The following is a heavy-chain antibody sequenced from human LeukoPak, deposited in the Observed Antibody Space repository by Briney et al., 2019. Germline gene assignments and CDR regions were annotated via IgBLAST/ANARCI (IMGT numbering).Heavy chain of an antibody. Sequence: SETLSLTCAVYGGSFSGYYWSWIRQPPGKGLEWIGEINHSGSTNYNPSLKSRVTISVDTSKNQFSLKLSSVTAADTAVYYCARGGSGSGSYYSFYYYYYMDVWGKGTTVTVSS. V-gene: IGHV4-34*01. CDR2: INHSGST. CDR3: ARGGSGSGSYYSFYYYYYMDV. J-gene: IGHJ6*03. D-gene: IGHD3-10*01. CDR1: GGSFSGYY.